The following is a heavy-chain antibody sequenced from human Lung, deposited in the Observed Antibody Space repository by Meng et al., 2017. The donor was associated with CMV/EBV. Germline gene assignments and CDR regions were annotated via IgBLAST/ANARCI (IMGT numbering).Heavy chain of an antibody. Sequence: WGSLRLXCRGSGFTIGLYTINWVRQAPGKGLEWVAGISGRGTHIYYAYSLKGRFTISRDNAKNSIYLQINSLGVEDTALYYCAREYNWGRYDALDILGQGXMVTVSS. D-gene: IGHD1-1*01. V-gene: IGHV3-21*01. J-gene: IGHJ3*02. CDR1: GFTIGLYT. CDR3: AREYNWGRYDALDI. CDR2: ISGRGTHI.